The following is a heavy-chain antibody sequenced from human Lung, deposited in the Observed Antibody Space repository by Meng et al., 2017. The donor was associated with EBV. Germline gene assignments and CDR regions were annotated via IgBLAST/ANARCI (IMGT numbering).Heavy chain of an antibody. CDR1: GFLLSTSGVG. D-gene: IGHD5-18*01. V-gene: IGHV2-5*02. Sequence: STLKESGPTQVKPTQTLTLTCTFSGFLLSTSGVGVGWFRQPPGKALEWLALIYWGDDKRYNPALKSRVTITRGTSENQVVLTMTNMDTVDTGTYYCAHTYQLLTAFDSWGQGTLVTVSS. J-gene: IGHJ5*01. CDR2: IYWGDDK. CDR3: AHTYQLLTAFDS.